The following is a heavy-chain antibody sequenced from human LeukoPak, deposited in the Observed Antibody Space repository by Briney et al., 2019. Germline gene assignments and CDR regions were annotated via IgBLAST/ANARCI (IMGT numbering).Heavy chain of an antibody. CDR1: GFTFSRCG. D-gene: IGHD3-16*01. V-gene: IGHV3-23*01. Sequence: GGPLRLSCAASGFTFSRCGMSWVRLAPGKGVEWVLAITGTGHITYYADSVKGRSTISRDNSKNTLYLQMNSLRAEDTALYYCARDRLGAMLFFDSWGQGTLVTVSS. CDR2: ITGTGHIT. CDR3: ARDRLGAMLFFDS. J-gene: IGHJ4*02.